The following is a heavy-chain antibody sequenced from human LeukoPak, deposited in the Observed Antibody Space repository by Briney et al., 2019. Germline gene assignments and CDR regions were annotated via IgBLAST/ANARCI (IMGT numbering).Heavy chain of an antibody. J-gene: IGHJ4*02. Sequence: GGSLRLSCTASGCTFSSTGMHWVRQAPGKGLEWVSYIRYDGNNKYYGDSVKGRLTVSRDNSKNTLYLQINSLRVEDTAVYYCARTYNPDYWGQGTLVTVSS. D-gene: IGHD1-14*01. V-gene: IGHV3-30*02. CDR2: IRYDGNNK. CDR1: GCTFSSTG. CDR3: ARTYNPDY.